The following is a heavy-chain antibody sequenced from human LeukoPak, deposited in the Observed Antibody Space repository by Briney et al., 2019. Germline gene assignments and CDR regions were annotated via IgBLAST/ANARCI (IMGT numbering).Heavy chain of an antibody. CDR1: GGSISSSSYY. V-gene: IGHV4-39*01. CDR3: ARQVPLSYCSSTSCYDRFDP. J-gene: IGHJ5*02. D-gene: IGHD2-2*01. CDR2: IYYSGST. Sequence: PSETLSLTCTVSGGSISSSSYYWGWIRQPPGKGLEWIGSIYYSGSTYYNPSLKSRVTVSVDTSKNQLSLKLSSVTAADTAVYYCARQVPLSYCSSTSCYDRFDPWGQGTLVTVSS.